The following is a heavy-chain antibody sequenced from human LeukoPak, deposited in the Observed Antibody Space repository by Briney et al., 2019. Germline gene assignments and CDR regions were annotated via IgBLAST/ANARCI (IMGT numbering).Heavy chain of an antibody. CDR3: ARVAGSIDY. Sequence: GASVKVSCYASGYTFTTYDINWVRQATGQGLEWMGWMNPNSGYTGYAQKFQGRVTITRDTSISTAYMELSSLRSEDTAVYYCARVAGSIDYWGQGTLVTVSS. D-gene: IGHD6-19*01. CDR2: MNPNSGYT. V-gene: IGHV1-8*03. CDR1: GYTFTTYD. J-gene: IGHJ4*02.